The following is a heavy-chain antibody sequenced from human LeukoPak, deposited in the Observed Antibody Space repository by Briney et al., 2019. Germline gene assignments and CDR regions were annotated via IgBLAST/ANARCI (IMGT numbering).Heavy chain of an antibody. CDR1: VFTFSIYS. D-gene: IGHD4-17*01. CDR2: ISSSSSYI. V-gene: IGHV3-21*01. CDR3: ARPLLSTVTKSYWYFDL. J-gene: IGHJ2*01. Sequence: GGSLRLPCPASVFTFSIYSMNWVRQAPGKGLEWVSSISSSSSYIYYADSVKGRFTISRHNAKNSLYLQMNSLRAEDTAVYYCARPLLSTVTKSYWYFDLWGRGPLVTVSS.